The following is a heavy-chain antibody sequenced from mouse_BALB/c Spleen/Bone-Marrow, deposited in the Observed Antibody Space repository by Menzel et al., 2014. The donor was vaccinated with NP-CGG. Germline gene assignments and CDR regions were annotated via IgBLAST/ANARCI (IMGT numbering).Heavy chain of an antibody. V-gene: IGHV1-9*01. CDR2: ILPGSGST. J-gene: IGHJ4*01. CDR1: GYTFSSYW. Sequence: QVQLQQSGAELMKPGASVKISCKATGYTFSSYWVEWVKQRPGHGLEWIGEILPGSGSTNYNEKFKGKATFTADTSSNTAYMQLSSLTSEDSAVYYCARSVGYRWGMDYWGQGTSVTVSS. D-gene: IGHD3-1*01. CDR3: ARSVGYRWGMDY.